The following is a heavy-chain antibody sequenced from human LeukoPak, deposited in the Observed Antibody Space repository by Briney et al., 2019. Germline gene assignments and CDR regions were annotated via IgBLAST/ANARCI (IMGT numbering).Heavy chain of an antibody. Sequence: GGSLRLSCAAPGFTFSSYGMNWVRPALGKGLEWVSSISTSSTYIYYAASVRGRFTISRDNAKNSLSLQINSLRSEDTAVHYCAREGSSWYNWFDPWGQGTLVTVSS. CDR2: ISTSSTYI. CDR1: GFTFSSYG. J-gene: IGHJ5*02. D-gene: IGHD6-13*01. CDR3: AREGSSWYNWFDP. V-gene: IGHV3-21*01.